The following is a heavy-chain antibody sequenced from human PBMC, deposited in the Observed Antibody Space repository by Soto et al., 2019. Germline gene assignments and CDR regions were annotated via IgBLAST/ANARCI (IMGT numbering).Heavy chain of an antibody. CDR3: ARDYGDYVGYYGMDV. V-gene: IGHV3-30-3*01. J-gene: IGHJ6*02. D-gene: IGHD4-17*01. CDR2: ISYDGSNK. CDR1: GFTFSSYA. Sequence: QVQLVESGGGVVQPGRSLRLSCAASGFTFSSYAMHWVRQAPGKGLEWVAVISYDGSNKYYADSVKGRFTISRDNSENTLYLQMNSLRAEDTAVYYCARDYGDYVGYYGMDVWGQGTTVTVSS.